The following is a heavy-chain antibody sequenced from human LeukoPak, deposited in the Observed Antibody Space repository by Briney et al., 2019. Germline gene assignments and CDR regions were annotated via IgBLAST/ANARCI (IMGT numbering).Heavy chain of an antibody. V-gene: IGHV3-23*01. CDR2: ISGSGGST. J-gene: IGHJ4*02. CDR3: ATGGYCSSTSCYFLDY. D-gene: IGHD2-2*01. CDR1: GFTFSSYA. Sequence: GGSLRLSCAASGFTFSSYAMSWVRQAPGKGLEWVSAISGSGGSTYYADSVKGRFTISRDNSKSTLYLQMNSLRAEDTAVYYCATGGYCSSTSCYFLDYWGQGTLVTVSS.